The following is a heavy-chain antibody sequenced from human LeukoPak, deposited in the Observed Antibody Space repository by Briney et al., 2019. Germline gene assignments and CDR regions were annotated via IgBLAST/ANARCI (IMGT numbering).Heavy chain of an antibody. V-gene: IGHV1-2*02. CDR1: GYTSTGYY. Sequence: ASVKVSCKASGYTSTGYYMHWVRRAPGQGLEWMGWINPNSGGTNYAQKFQGRVTMTRDTSISTAYMELSRLRSDDTAVYYCARELRDGYNRSFDYWGQGTLVTVSS. D-gene: IGHD5-24*01. J-gene: IGHJ4*02. CDR2: INPNSGGT. CDR3: ARELRDGYNRSFDY.